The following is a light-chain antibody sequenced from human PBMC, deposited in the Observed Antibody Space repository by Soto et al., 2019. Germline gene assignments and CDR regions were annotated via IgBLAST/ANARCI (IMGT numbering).Light chain of an antibody. Sequence: DIVLTQSPGTLSLSPEERATLSCGASEHISSVYLAWYQQRPGQPPRLLIYGASNRATGIPDRFSGSGSGTDFTLTISSLEPEDFAVYYCQQRSNWPLTFGQGTRLEIK. CDR3: QQRSNWPLT. CDR2: GAS. V-gene: IGKV3-11*01. J-gene: IGKJ5*01. CDR1: EHISSVY.